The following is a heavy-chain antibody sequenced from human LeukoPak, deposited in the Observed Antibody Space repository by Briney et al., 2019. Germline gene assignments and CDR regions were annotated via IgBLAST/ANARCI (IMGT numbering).Heavy chain of an antibody. D-gene: IGHD2-21*01. CDR2: IKPDGSDN. CDR1: GFTLSTFW. Sequence: PGGSLRLACIASGFTLSTFWITWVRQAPGKWREWVGNIKPDGSDNYYVDSVRGRFTISRDSAKNTLYLQMDSLRAEDTAVYYCARGDGWHIYWGQGTLVTVSS. CDR3: ARGDGWHIY. J-gene: IGHJ4*02. V-gene: IGHV3-7*01.